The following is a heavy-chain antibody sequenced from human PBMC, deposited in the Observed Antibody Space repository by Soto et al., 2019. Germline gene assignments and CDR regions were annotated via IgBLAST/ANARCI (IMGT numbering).Heavy chain of an antibody. D-gene: IGHD5-12*01. CDR3: ARRRGFPYYYGMDV. V-gene: IGHV4-30-2*01. Sequence: QLQLQESGSGLVKPSQTLSLTCAVSGGSISSGGYSWSWIRQPPGKGLEWIGYIYHSGSTYYNPSLKSRVTISVYSTXNQFSLKLSSVTAADTAVYYCARRRGFPYYYGMDVWGQGTTVTVSS. CDR1: GGSISSGGYS. J-gene: IGHJ6*02. CDR2: IYHSGST.